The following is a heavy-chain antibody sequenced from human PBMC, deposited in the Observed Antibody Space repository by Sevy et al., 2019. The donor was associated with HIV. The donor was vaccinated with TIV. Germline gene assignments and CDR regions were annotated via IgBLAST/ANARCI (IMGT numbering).Heavy chain of an antibody. CDR1: GGSLSSYY. CDR2: IYYSGST. J-gene: IGHJ4*02. D-gene: IGHD1-26*01. V-gene: IGHV4-59*08. CDR3: AIHGEPHYAHYFDF. Sequence: SETLSLTCTVSGGSLSSYYWSWIRQPPGKGLEWIGYIYYSGSTTYNPSLKSRVTISVDTSKNQFSLKLSSVTAADTAVYYSAIHGEPHYAHYFDFWGQGTLVTVSS.